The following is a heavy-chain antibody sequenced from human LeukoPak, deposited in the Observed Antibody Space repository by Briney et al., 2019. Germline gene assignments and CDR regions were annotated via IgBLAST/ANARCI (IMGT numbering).Heavy chain of an antibody. CDR1: GFTFSSYS. Sequence: GGSLRLSCAASGFTFSSYSMNWVRQAPGKGLEWVSYISSSSTIYYADSVKGRFTISRDNAKNSLYLQMNSLRAEDTAVYYCARDRRDAFDIWGQGTMVTVSS. V-gene: IGHV3-48*01. CDR3: ARDRRDAFDI. CDR2: ISSSSTI. J-gene: IGHJ3*02.